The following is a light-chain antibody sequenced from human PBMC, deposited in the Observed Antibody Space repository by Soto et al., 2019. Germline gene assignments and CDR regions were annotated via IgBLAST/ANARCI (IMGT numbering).Light chain of an antibody. CDR3: QQYNSYTWT. CDR1: QTISSW. Sequence: DIQMTQSPSTLSGSVGDRVTITCRASQTISSWLAWYQQKPGKAPKLPIYKASSLESGVPSRFSGSGSGTEFTLTISSLQPDDFATYYCQQYNSYTWTFGQGTKVDI. CDR2: KAS. V-gene: IGKV1-5*03. J-gene: IGKJ1*01.